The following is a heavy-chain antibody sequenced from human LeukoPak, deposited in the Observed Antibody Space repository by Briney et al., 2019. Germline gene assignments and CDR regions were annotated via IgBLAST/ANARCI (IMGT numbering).Heavy chain of an antibody. Sequence: ASVKVSCKASGYTFTSYGISWVRQAPGRGLEWMGWISAYNGNTNYAQKLQGRVTMTTDTSTSTAYMELRSLRSDDTAVYYCAKSHAGYSSSWYASGVAFDIWGQGTMVTVSS. CDR3: AKSHAGYSSSWYASGVAFDI. V-gene: IGHV1-18*01. D-gene: IGHD6-13*01. CDR2: ISAYNGNT. J-gene: IGHJ3*02. CDR1: GYTFTSYG.